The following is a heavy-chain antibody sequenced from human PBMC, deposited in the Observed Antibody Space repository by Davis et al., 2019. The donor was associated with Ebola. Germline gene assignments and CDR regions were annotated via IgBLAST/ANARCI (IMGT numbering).Heavy chain of an antibody. J-gene: IGHJ4*02. D-gene: IGHD4-23*01. V-gene: IGHV5-10-1*01. CDR2: IDPINSNT. CDR1: GYSFISYW. Sequence: GESLKISCKGSGYSFISYWISWVRQLPGKGLEWMGRIDPINSNTKYSPSFQGHVTISTDKSISSVYLQWSSLKASDTAMYYCARHDGYGGNFDRWGQGTLLNVAS. CDR3: ARHDGYGGNFDR.